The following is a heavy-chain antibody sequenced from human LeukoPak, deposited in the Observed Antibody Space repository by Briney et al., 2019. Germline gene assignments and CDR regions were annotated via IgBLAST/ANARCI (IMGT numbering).Heavy chain of an antibody. CDR3: ARGGGAEWLPTFPFYS. CDR2: INPNSGAT. CDR1: GYTFTDYY. D-gene: IGHD3-3*01. Sequence: GASLKVSCKASGYTFTDYYIYWVRQAPGQGLEWMGWINPNSGATNYAQNFQGRGTMTRDTSISTAYMELSSLTSDDTAIYYCARGGGAEWLPTFPFYSWGQGTLVTVSS. J-gene: IGHJ4*02. V-gene: IGHV1-2*02.